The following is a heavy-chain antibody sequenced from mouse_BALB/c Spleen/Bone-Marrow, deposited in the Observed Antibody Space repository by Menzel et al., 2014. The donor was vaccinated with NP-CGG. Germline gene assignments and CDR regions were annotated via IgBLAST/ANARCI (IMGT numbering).Heavy chain of an antibody. CDR1: GYIFTNYW. CDR3: ARRGDYYGAMDY. V-gene: IGHV1S81*02. CDR2: INPTNGRS. D-gene: IGHD1-1*01. Sequence: VQRVESGAELVKPGASVKLSCKASGYIFTNYWMHWVKQRPGQGLSWIGEINPTNGRSNYNEKFESKATLTVDKSSSTAYMQLSSLTSEDSAVYYCARRGDYYGAMDYWGQGTSVTVSS. J-gene: IGHJ4*01.